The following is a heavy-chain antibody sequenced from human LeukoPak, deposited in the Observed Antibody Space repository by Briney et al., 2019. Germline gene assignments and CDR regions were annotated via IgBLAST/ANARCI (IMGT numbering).Heavy chain of an antibody. Sequence: AGGSLRLSCAASGFTFSSYAMHWVRQAPGKGLEYVSAISTNGGSTYYANSVKGRFTISRDNSKNTLYLQMGSVRAEGMAVYYCARWGSTSCYDYWGQGTLVTVSS. D-gene: IGHD2-2*01. CDR1: GFTFSSYA. V-gene: IGHV3-64*01. J-gene: IGHJ4*02. CDR2: ISTNGGST. CDR3: ARWGSTSCYDY.